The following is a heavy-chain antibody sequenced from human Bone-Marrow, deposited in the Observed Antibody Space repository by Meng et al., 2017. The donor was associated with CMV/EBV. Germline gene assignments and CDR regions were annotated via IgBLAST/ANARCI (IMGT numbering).Heavy chain of an antibody. CDR2: IQQDGSEK. J-gene: IGHJ4*02. CDR1: GFTFSNYW. CDR3: ASGGDLTY. D-gene: IGHD2-21*02. Sequence: GESLKISCVASGFTFSNYWMNWVRQAPGKGLEWVANIQQDGSEKYYVDSVKGRFTISRDNAKHSLYLQMNSLRAEDTAVYYCASGGDLTYWGQGTLVTVSS. V-gene: IGHV3-7*01.